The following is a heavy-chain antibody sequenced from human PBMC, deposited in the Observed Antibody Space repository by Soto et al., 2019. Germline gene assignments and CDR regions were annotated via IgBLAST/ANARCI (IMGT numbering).Heavy chain of an antibody. J-gene: IGHJ4*02. V-gene: IGHV1-69*02. CDR2: ISAINGNA. Sequence: QGLEWMGWISAINGNANYAQKFQGRVTITADKSTSTAYMELSSLRSEDTAVYYCANKAVGVELRAYWGQGTLVTVSS. CDR3: ANKAVGVELRAY. D-gene: IGHD1-7*01.